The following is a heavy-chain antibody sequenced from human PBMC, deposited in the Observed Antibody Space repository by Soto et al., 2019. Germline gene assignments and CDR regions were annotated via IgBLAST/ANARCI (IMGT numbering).Heavy chain of an antibody. CDR2: IIPIFGTA. CDR1: GGTFSSYA. J-gene: IGHJ3*02. D-gene: IGHD5-18*01. V-gene: IGHV1-69*13. Sequence: ASVKVSCKASGGTFSSYAISWVRQAPGQGLEWMGGIIPIFGTANYAQKFQGRVTITADESTSTAYMELSSLRSEDTAVYYCARGIQLWLHRSSNAFDIWGQGTMVTVSS. CDR3: ARGIQLWLHRSSNAFDI.